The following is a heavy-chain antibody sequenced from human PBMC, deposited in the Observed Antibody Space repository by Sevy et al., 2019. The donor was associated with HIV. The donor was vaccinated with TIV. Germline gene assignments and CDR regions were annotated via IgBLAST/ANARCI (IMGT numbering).Heavy chain of an antibody. D-gene: IGHD2-21*02. V-gene: IGHV3-30-3*01. CDR2: ISYDGSNK. CDR1: GFTFSSYA. J-gene: IGHJ2*01. Sequence: GGSLRLSCAASGFTFSSYAMHWVRQAPGKGLEWVAVISYDGSNKYYADSVKGRFTISRDNSKKTLYLQMNSLRAEDTAVYYCARDCTVVTLVGDWYFDLWGRGTLVTVSS. CDR3: ARDCTVVTLVGDWYFDL.